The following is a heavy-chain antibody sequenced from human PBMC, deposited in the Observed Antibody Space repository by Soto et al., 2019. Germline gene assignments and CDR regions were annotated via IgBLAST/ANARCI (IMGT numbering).Heavy chain of an antibody. Sequence: EVQLVESGGGLVQPGGSLRLSCAASGFTFSSYSMNWVRQAPGKGLEWVSYISSSSSTIYYADSVKGRFTISRDNAKNSXYXEMNSLRDGDTAVYYCARGEGDYVWGSYRTYNWFDPWGQGTLVTVSS. CDR2: ISSSSSTI. CDR1: GFTFSSYS. CDR3: ARGEGDYVWGSYRTYNWFDP. J-gene: IGHJ5*02. V-gene: IGHV3-48*02. D-gene: IGHD3-16*02.